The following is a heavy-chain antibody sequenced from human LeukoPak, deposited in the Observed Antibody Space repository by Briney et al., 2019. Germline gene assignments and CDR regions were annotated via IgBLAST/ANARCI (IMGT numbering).Heavy chain of an antibody. CDR1: GFTFSSYA. CDR2: ISSNGGST. V-gene: IGHV3-64*01. Sequence: GGSLRLSCAASGFTFSSYAMHWVRQAPGKGLEYVSAISSNGGSTYYANSVKGRFTISRDNSKNTLYLQMGSLRAEDMAVYYCARVTDYGDYHDAFDIWGQGTMVTVSS. D-gene: IGHD4-17*01. J-gene: IGHJ3*02. CDR3: ARVTDYGDYHDAFDI.